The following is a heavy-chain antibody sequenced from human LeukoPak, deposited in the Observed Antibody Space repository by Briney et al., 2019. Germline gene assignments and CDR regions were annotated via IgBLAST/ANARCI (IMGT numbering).Heavy chain of an antibody. D-gene: IGHD3-22*01. Sequence: GGSLRLSCAASGFTFSSYGMSWVRQAPGEGLEWVSAISGSGGSTYYADSVKGRFTISRDNSKNTLYLQMNSLRAEDTAVYYCAKEFRGYYDSSGYRAPNWYFDLWGRGTLVTVSS. CDR3: AKEFRGYYDSSGYRAPNWYFDL. J-gene: IGHJ2*01. CDR1: GFTFSSYG. V-gene: IGHV3-23*01. CDR2: ISGSGGST.